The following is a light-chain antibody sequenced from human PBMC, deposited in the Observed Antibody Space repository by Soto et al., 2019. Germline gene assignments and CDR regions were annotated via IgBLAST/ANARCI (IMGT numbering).Light chain of an antibody. CDR1: SNDVGGYNY. CDR3: SSYTSSSPYV. J-gene: IGLJ1*01. Sequence: QSALTQPASVSGSPGQSITISCTGTSNDVGGYNYVSWYQHHPGKAPKLMIYEVSNRPSGVSNRFSGSESGNTASLTISGLQAEDEGDYYCSSYTSSSPYVFGTGTKVTV. V-gene: IGLV2-14*01. CDR2: EVS.